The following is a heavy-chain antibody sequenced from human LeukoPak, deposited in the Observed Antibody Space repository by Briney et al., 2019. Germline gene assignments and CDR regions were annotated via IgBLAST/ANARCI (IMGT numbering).Heavy chain of an antibody. Sequence: GESLKISCKGFGYSFTSYWNSWVRQMPGKGLEWMGRIDPSDSYTNYSPSFQGHVTISADKSVSTAYLQWSSLKASDTAMYYCARHIGPIDYWGQGTLVTVSS. J-gene: IGHJ4*01. V-gene: IGHV5-10-1*01. CDR3: ARHIGPIDY. D-gene: IGHD5-12*01. CDR1: GYSFTSYW. CDR2: IDPSDSYT.